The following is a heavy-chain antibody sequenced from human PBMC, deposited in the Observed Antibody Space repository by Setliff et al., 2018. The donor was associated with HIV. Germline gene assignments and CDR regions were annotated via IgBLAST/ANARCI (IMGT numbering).Heavy chain of an antibody. D-gene: IGHD3-22*01. V-gene: IGHV1-69*06. CDR3: ARNRVPDSDYYYMDV. Sequence: GASVKVSCKASGGTFSSYAINWVRQAPGQGLEWMGGIIPMFGTAHYAQKFQGRVTITADKSTSTAYMELSSLRSEDTAVYYCARNRVPDSDYYYMDVWGKGTTVTVSS. CDR1: GGTFSSYA. CDR2: IIPMFGTA. J-gene: IGHJ6*03.